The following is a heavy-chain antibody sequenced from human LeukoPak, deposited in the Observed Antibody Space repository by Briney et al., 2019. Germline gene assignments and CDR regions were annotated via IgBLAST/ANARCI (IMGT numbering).Heavy chain of an antibody. Sequence: SGGSLRLSCAASGFTFSSYAMSWVRQAPGKGLEWVANIKQDGSHKYYVDSVKGRFTVSRDNAKNSLYLQMNSLRAEDTAVYYCARGYTETAYFDYWGQGTLVTVSS. CDR1: GFTFSSYA. D-gene: IGHD4-11*01. CDR2: IKQDGSHK. CDR3: ARGYTETAYFDY. J-gene: IGHJ4*02. V-gene: IGHV3-7*01.